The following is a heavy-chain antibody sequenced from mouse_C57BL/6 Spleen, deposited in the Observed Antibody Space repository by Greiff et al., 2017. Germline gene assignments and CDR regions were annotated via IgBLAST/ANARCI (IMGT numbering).Heavy chain of an antibody. V-gene: IGHV14-3*01. CDR3: ARNFITTVVATRAMDY. CDR2: IDPANGNT. Sequence: VQLKQSVAELVRPGASVKLSCTASGFNIKNTYMHWVKQRPEQGLEWIGRIDPANGNTKYAPKFPGKATITADTSSNTAYLQLSSLTSEDTAIYYCARNFITTVVATRAMDYWGQGTSVTVSS. CDR1: GFNIKNTY. D-gene: IGHD1-1*01. J-gene: IGHJ4*01.